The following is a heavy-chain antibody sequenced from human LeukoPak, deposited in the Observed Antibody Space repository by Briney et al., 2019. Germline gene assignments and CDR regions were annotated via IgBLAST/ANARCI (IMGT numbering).Heavy chain of an antibody. CDR3: ARVDIGIAAAGTVRY. CDR2: IYYSGST. CDR1: GGSISSSSYY. Sequence: SETLSLTCTVSGGSISSSSYYWGWIRQPPGKGLEWIGSIYYSGSTYYNPSLKSRVTISVDTSKNQFSLKLSSVTAADTAVYYCARVDIGIAAAGTVRYWGQGTLVTVSS. V-gene: IGHV4-39*01. D-gene: IGHD6-13*01. J-gene: IGHJ4*02.